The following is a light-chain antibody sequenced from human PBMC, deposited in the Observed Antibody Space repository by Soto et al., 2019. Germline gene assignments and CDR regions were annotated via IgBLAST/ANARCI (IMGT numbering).Light chain of an antibody. Sequence: QSALTQPASVSGSPGQSITISCTGTSSDVGGYNYVSWYQQHPGKAPKLMIYEVSRRPSGGSNRFSGSKSGNTASLTISGLQSEDEADYYCSSYTSSSTWVVGGGTKLTVL. CDR3: SSYTSSSTWV. J-gene: IGLJ3*02. CDR2: EVS. V-gene: IGLV2-14*01. CDR1: SSDVGGYNY.